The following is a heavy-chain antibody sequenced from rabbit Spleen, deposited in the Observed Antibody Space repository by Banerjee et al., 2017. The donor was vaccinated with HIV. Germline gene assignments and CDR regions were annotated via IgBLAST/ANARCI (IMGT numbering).Heavy chain of an antibody. CDR3: ARAGYAGYGYANFRDYYGMDL. J-gene: IGHJ6*01. D-gene: IGHD6-1*01. Sequence: QLEESGGGLVQPGGSLKLSCKASGFTLSSYYMNWVSQARGKGLEWIGYIYPVFGITYYASWVNGRFSISSDNAQNTVDLQMSGLTAADTATYFCARAGYAGYGYANFRDYYGMDLWGQGTLVTVS. V-gene: IGHV1S7*01. CDR2: IYPVFGIT. CDR1: GFTLSSYY.